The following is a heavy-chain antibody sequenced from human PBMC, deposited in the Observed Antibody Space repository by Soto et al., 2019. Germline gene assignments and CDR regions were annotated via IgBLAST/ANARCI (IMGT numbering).Heavy chain of an antibody. CDR3: AKDGLVVAATLFWYFDL. CDR1: GFTFSSYG. J-gene: IGHJ2*01. Sequence: TGGSLRLSCAASGFTFSSYGMHWVRQAPGKGLEWVAVISYDGSNKYYADSVKGRFTISRDNSKNTLYLQMNSLRAEDTAVYYCAKDGLVVAATLFWYFDLWGRGTLVTVSS. D-gene: IGHD2-15*01. CDR2: ISYDGSNK. V-gene: IGHV3-30*18.